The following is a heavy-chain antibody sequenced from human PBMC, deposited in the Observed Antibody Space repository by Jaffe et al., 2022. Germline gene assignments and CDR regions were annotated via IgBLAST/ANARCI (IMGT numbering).Heavy chain of an antibody. D-gene: IGHD2-2*01. Sequence: QITLKESGPTLVKPTQTLTLTCTFSGFSLSTSGVGVGWIRQPPGKALEWLALIYWDDDKRYSPSLKSRLTITKDTSKNQVVLTMTNMDPVDTATYYCAHRLSSWWSQITSHCYDAFDIWGQGTMVTVSS. CDR3: AHRLSSWWSQITSHCYDAFDI. CDR1: GFSLSTSGVG. V-gene: IGHV2-5*02. CDR2: IYWDDDK. J-gene: IGHJ3*02.